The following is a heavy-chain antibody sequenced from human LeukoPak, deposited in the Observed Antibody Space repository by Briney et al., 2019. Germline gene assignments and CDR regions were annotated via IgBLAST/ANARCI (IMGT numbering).Heavy chain of an antibody. J-gene: IGHJ4*02. CDR3: AKDRGDGYNLAPLDY. V-gene: IGHV3-74*01. Sequence: GGSLRLSCAASGFTFSDTWMHWVRQVPGKGLVWVSRIRGDGSDARYAESVKGRFTISRDNAKNTLYLQMNSLRAEDMALYYCAKDRGDGYNLAPLDYWGQGTLVTVSS. CDR1: GFTFSDTW. CDR2: IRGDGSDA. D-gene: IGHD5-24*01.